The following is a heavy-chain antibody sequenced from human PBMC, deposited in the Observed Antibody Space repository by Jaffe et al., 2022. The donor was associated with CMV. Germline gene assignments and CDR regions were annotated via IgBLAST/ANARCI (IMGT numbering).Heavy chain of an antibody. D-gene: IGHD6-25*01. V-gene: IGHV4-59*01. CDR3: ARVPLTAAEYYYMDV. Sequence: QVQLQESGPGLVKPSETLSLTCTVSGGSISSYYWSWIRQPPGKGLEWIGYIYYSGSTNYNPSLKSRVTISVDTSKNQFSLKLSSVTAADTAVYYCARVPLTAAEYYYMDVWGKGTTVTVSS. CDR1: GGSISSYY. J-gene: IGHJ6*03. CDR2: IYYSGST.